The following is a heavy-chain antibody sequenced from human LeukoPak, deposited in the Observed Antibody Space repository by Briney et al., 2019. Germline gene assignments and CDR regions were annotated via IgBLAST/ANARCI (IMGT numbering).Heavy chain of an antibody. CDR1: GFTFSSYA. J-gene: IGHJ4*02. V-gene: IGHV3-30-3*01. Sequence: GSLRLSCAASGFTFSSYAMHWVRQAPGKGLEWVAVMSYDGSNKYYADSVKGRFTISRDNSKNTLYLQMNSLRAEDTAVYYCARAEVSSGWYWGLDYWGQGTLVTVSS. CDR3: ARAEVSSGWYWGLDY. D-gene: IGHD6-19*01. CDR2: MSYDGSNK.